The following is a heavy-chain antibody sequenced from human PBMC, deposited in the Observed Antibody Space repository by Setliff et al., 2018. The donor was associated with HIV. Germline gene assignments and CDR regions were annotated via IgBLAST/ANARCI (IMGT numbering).Heavy chain of an antibody. CDR3: ARGAGAFGAKLDS. Sequence: SETLSLTCVVSGVSISNSLWWTWVRQPPGKGLEWIGSIDYSGSTNYNPSRKSRVTISVDTSKNQFSLRLKSVTAADAAIYYCARGAGAFGAKLDSWGQGSLVTVSS. CDR1: GVSISNSLW. CDR2: IDYSGST. D-gene: IGHD3-10*01. V-gene: IGHV4-4*02. J-gene: IGHJ4*02.